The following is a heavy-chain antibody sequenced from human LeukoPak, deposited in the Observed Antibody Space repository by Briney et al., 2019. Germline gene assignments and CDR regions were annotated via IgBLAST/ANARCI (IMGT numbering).Heavy chain of an antibody. CDR1: GGSISSYY. D-gene: IGHD6-13*01. CDR3: ASAPVGYSSSWYTGGFDP. V-gene: IGHV4-59*01. CDR2: IYYSGST. Sequence: KTSETLSLTCTVSGGSISSYYWSWIRQPPGKGLEWIGYIYYSGSTNYNPSLKSRVTISVDTSKNQFSLKLSSVTAADTAVYYCASAPVGYSSSWYTGGFDPWGQGTLVTVSS. J-gene: IGHJ5*02.